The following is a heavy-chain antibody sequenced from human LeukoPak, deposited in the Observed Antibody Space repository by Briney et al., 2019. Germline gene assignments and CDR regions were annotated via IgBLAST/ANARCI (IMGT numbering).Heavy chain of an antibody. CDR3: ASGYSGYGDYFDY. V-gene: IGHV3-7*01. CDR2: IKQDRSEK. D-gene: IGHD5-12*01. Sequence: GGSLRLSCAASGFTFSSYWMSWVRQAPGKGLEWVANIKQDRSEKYYVDSVKGRFTISRDNAKNSLYLQMNSLRAEDTAVHYCASGYSGYGDYFDYWGQGTLVTVSS. CDR1: GFTFSSYW. J-gene: IGHJ4*02.